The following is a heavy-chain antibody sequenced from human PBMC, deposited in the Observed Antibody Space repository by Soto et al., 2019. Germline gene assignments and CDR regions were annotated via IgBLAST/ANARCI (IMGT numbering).Heavy chain of an antibody. CDR1: GFSLTTSGVG. V-gene: IGHV2-5*02. CDR2: IYWDDDK. CDR3: AHRVLRTLFGVVMTTAVYFDF. Sequence: QITLNESGPTPVKPRQTLTLTCTFSGFSLTTSGVGVGWIRQSPGKAPEWLALIYWDDDKRYSPSLKSRLTITKDTSKTQAVLTMADLGPADTATYYSAHRVLRTLFGVVMTTAVYFDFWGQGTPVAVSS. D-gene: IGHD3-3*01. J-gene: IGHJ4*02.